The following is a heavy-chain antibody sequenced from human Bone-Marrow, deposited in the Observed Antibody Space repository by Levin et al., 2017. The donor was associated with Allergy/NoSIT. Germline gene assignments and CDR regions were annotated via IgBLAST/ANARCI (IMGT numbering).Heavy chain of an antibody. D-gene: IGHD6-19*01. Sequence: PGGSLRLSCLASGFTFKDHTMHWVRQGPGKGLQWVSRISWDGGATFYDDSVKGRFTVSRDNSKNSLYLQMTGLTTEDTGFYYCAKHGSAWGLDYWGQGTLVTVSS. CDR2: ISWDGGAT. CDR1: GFTFKDHT. V-gene: IGHV3-43*01. CDR3: AKHGSAWGLDY. J-gene: IGHJ4*02.